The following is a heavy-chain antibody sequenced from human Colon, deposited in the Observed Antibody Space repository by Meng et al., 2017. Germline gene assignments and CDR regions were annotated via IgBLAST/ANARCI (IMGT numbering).Heavy chain of an antibody. D-gene: IGHD1-7*01. J-gene: IGHJ4*02. CDR3: GRDQGRELINH. CDR1: GGSFSGYY. V-gene: IGHV4-34*01. Sequence: QVQLQQWGAGLLKPSETLSFTCAVYGGSFSGYYWSWIRQPPGKGLEWIGEINHSGSTNYNPSLKSRVTISVDTSKNQFYLSLFSVTAADTAVYYCGRDQGRELINHWGQGTLVTVSS. CDR2: INHSGST.